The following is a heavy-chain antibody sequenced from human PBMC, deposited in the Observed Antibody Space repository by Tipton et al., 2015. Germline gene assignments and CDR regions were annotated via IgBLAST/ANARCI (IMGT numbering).Heavy chain of an antibody. CDR2: IHHGGST. CDR1: GGSFSGCY. Sequence: GLVKPSETLSRTCAVYGGSFSGCYWRWVRQPPGKGLEWIGEIHHGGSTNYNPSLKSRVTMSVDTSKNQFSLKLSSVTAADAAVYYCARYSGYEGYYYYAMDVWGQGTTVTVSS. J-gene: IGHJ6*02. D-gene: IGHD5-12*01. CDR3: ARYSGYEGYYYYAMDV. V-gene: IGHV4-34*10.